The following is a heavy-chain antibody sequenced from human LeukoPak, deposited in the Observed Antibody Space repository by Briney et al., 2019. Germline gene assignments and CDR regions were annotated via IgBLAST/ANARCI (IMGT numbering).Heavy chain of an antibody. Sequence: NPGGSLRLSCAASGFTFSSYSMNWVRQAPGKGLEWVSSISSSSSYIYYADSVKGRFTISRDNAKNSLYLQMNSLRAEDTAVYYCAVGRGIAVAGTFWQWGQGTLVTVSS. D-gene: IGHD6-19*01. CDR3: AVGRGIAVAGTFWQ. CDR1: GFTFSSYS. J-gene: IGHJ4*02. V-gene: IGHV3-21*01. CDR2: ISSSSSYI.